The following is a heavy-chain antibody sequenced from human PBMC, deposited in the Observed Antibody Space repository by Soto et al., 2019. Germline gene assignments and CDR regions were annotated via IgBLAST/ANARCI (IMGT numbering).Heavy chain of an antibody. Sequence: VHLMQSGAEVKQPGSSVKVSCKASGGTFSSHSINWVRQAPVQGLEWMGGIRTLWGTANYSQNFQGRVTIPADQYTSKDYMELNSLRSDDKAVYYCAREVGYGDFSAALLDWGQGTLVTVSS. CDR2: IRTLWGTA. V-gene: IGHV1-69*01. CDR1: GGTFSSHS. J-gene: IGHJ4*02. CDR3: AREVGYGDFSAALLD. D-gene: IGHD4-17*01.